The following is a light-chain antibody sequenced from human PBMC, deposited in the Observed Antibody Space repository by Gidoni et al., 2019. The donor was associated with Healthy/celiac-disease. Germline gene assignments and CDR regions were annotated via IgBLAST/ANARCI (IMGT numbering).Light chain of an antibody. J-gene: IGLJ1*01. CDR3: QSYDSSNRAFYV. V-gene: IGLV6-57*01. Sequence: NFMLTQPHSVSESPGKTVTISCTRSSGSIASNYVQWYQQRPGSSPTTVIYEDNQRPSGVPDRFSGSIDSSSNSASLTISGLKTEDEADYYCQSYDSSNRAFYVFGTGTKVTVL. CDR1: SGSIASNY. CDR2: EDN.